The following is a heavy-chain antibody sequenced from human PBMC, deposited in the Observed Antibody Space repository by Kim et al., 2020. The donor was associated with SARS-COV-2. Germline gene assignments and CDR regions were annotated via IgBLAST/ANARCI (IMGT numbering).Heavy chain of an antibody. Sequence: ASVKVSCKASGYTFTSYYMHWVRQAPGQGLEWMGIINPSGGSTSYAQKFQGRVTMTRDTSTSTVYMELSSLRSEDTAVYYCARGLGDILTGYQWGKDDAFDIWGQGTMVTVSS. J-gene: IGHJ3*02. V-gene: IGHV1-46*01. CDR3: ARGLGDILTGYQWGKDDAFDI. CDR1: GYTFTSYY. D-gene: IGHD3-9*01. CDR2: INPSGGST.